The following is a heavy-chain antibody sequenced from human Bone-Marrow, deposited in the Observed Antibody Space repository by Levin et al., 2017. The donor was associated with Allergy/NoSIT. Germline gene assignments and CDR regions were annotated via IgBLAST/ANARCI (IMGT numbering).Heavy chain of an antibody. J-gene: IGHJ6*02. CDR1: GITSNNYT. CDR3: ARPYCSSTRCLGPYYGLDV. D-gene: IGHD2-2*01. CDR2: ITSTSAYI. Sequence: GGSLRLSCAVSGITSNNYTLTWVRQAPGKGLEWVSSITSTSAYIHYVDSVKGRFSISRDNAKNSVYLEMDSLRAEDTAVYYCARPYCSSTRCLGPYYGLDVWGQGTTVTVSS. V-gene: IGHV3-21*06.